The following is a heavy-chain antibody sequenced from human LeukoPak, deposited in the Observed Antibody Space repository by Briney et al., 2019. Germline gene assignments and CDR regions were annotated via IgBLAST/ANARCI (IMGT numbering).Heavy chain of an antibody. Sequence: SETLSLTCTVSGGSISSYYWSWIRQPPGKGLEWIGYIYYSGSTNYNPSLKSRVTISVDTSKNQFSLKLSSVTAADTAVYYCARDRSLGEQLESDYWGQGTLVTVSS. CDR1: GGSISSYY. CDR3: ARDRSLGEQLESDY. D-gene: IGHD6-13*01. CDR2: IYYSGST. J-gene: IGHJ4*02. V-gene: IGHV4-59*01.